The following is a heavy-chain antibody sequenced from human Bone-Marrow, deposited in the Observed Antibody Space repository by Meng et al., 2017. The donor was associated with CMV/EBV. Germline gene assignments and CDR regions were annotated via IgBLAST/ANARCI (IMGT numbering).Heavy chain of an antibody. CDR2: INHSGST. CDR3: ARAPKGGSFDY. Sequence: SETLSLTCTVSGGSISSYYWSWIRQPPGKGLEWIGEINHSGSTNYNPSLKSRVTISVDTSKNQFSLKLSSVTAADTAVYYCARAPKGGSFDYWGQGTRVTVSS. V-gene: IGHV4-34*01. J-gene: IGHJ4*02. D-gene: IGHD3-16*01. CDR1: GGSISSYY.